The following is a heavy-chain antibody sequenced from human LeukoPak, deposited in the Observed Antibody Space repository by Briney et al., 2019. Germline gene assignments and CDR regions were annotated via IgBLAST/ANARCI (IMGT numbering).Heavy chain of an antibody. Sequence: GGSLRLSCAASGFTFSSYSMHWVRQAPGKGLEWVAFIRYDGSNKYYADSVKGRFTISRDNSKNTLYLQMNSLRAEDTAVYYCAKRLYCSGGSCYSGDYWGQGTLVTVSS. CDR3: AKRLYCSGGSCYSGDY. J-gene: IGHJ4*02. V-gene: IGHV3-30*02. CDR2: IRYDGSNK. CDR1: GFTFSSYS. D-gene: IGHD2-15*01.